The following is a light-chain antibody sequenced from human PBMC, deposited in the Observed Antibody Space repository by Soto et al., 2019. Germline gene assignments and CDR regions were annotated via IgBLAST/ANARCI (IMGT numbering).Light chain of an antibody. CDR1: ESISVW. Sequence: DIQMTQSPSTVSASVGDRVTITCRASESISVWLAWYQQKPGEAPKLLIYDASTLESGVPSRFSGSGSETQFTLTISSLQPEDFATYYCQQHYTYTWTFGQGTKVDI. J-gene: IGKJ1*01. CDR3: QQHYTYTWT. CDR2: DAS. V-gene: IGKV1-5*01.